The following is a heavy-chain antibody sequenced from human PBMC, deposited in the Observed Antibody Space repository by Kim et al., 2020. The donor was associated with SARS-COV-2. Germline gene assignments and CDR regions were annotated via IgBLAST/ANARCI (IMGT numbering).Heavy chain of an antibody. CDR1: GGSISSSY. D-gene: IGHD3-3*01. CDR3: ARGAYYNYYYMDV. V-gene: IGHV4-59*08. Sequence: SETLSLTCTVSGGSISSSYWSWIRQPPGKGLEWIGSIYYSGTTNYNPSLKSRVTILVDTSKNHFSLKLSSVTAADTAVYYCARGAYYNYYYMDVWGKGTT. J-gene: IGHJ6*03. CDR2: IYYSGTT.